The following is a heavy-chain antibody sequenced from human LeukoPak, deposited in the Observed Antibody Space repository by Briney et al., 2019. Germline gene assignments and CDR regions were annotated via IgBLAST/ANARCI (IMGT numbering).Heavy chain of an antibody. CDR2: INSDGSST. CDR3: ASIRKRVGATNDAFDI. J-gene: IGHJ3*02. CDR1: GFTFSTYW. V-gene: IGHV3-74*01. D-gene: IGHD1-26*01. Sequence: GGSLTLSCAASGFTFSTYWMHWVRQAPGKGLVWVSRINSDGSSTRYADSVKGRFTISRDNAKNTLYLQMNSLRAEDTAVYYCASIRKRVGATNDAFDIWGQGTMVTVSS.